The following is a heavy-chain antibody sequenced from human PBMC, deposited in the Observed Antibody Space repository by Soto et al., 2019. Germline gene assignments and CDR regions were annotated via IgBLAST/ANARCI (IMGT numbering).Heavy chain of an antibody. Sequence: ASVKVSCKASGYTFTSYGISWVRQAPGQGLEWMGWISAYNGNTNYAQKLQGRVTMTTDTSTSTAYMELRSLRSDDTAVYYCARDPDCTNGVCYRRNWFDPWGQGTLVTVSS. CDR2: ISAYNGNT. CDR3: ARDPDCTNGVCYRRNWFDP. CDR1: GYTFTSYG. D-gene: IGHD2-8*01. J-gene: IGHJ5*02. V-gene: IGHV1-18*01.